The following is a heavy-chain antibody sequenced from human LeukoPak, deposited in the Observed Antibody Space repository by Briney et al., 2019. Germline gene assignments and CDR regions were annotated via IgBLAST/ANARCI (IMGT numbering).Heavy chain of an antibody. V-gene: IGHV3-48*04. Sequence: GGSLRLSCAASGFSFSDYSMNWVRQAPGKGLEWVSYINTDSRTIKYADSVKGRFTISRDDAKNSLFLQMNSLRAEDTAVYYCARYLYSVSPNEGAFDIWGQGTMVTVSS. D-gene: IGHD2-21*01. J-gene: IGHJ3*02. CDR1: GFSFSDYS. CDR3: ARYLYSVSPNEGAFDI. CDR2: INTDSRTI.